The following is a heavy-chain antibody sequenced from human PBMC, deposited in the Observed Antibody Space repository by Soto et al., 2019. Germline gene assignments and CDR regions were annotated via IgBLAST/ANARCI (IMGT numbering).Heavy chain of an antibody. CDR3: ARGIAVAGTVP. D-gene: IGHD6-19*01. Sequence: SCAASGFTFSSYSMNWVRQAPGKGLEWVSSISSSSSYIYYADSVKGRFTISRDNAKNSLYLQMNSLRAEDTAVYYCARGIAVAGTVPWGQGTLVTVSS. CDR2: ISSSSSYI. CDR1: GFTFSSYS. V-gene: IGHV3-21*01. J-gene: IGHJ5*02.